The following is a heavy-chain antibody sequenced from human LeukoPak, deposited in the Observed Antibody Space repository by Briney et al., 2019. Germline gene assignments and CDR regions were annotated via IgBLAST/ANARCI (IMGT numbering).Heavy chain of an antibody. V-gene: IGHV1-2*02. J-gene: IGHJ5*02. CDR3: VREHSWDANWFDP. Sequence: ALVKVSCKASGGTFSSYAISWVRQAPGQGLEWMGWISPNSGGTNYTQKFQGRVTMTRDTSISTAYMELIRLRSDDTAVYYCVREHSWDANWFDPWGQGTLVTVSS. CDR1: GGTFSSYA. CDR2: ISPNSGGT. D-gene: IGHD6-13*01.